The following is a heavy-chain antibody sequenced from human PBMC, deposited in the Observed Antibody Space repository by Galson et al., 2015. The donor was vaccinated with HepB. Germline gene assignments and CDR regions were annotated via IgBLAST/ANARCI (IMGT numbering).Heavy chain of an antibody. Sequence: SLRLSCAASGFTFDDYAMHWVRRAPGKGLEWVSGISWNSGSIGYADSVKGRFTISRDNAKNSLYLQMNSLRAEDTALYYCARARGLAAAPRILGNWFDPWGQGTLVTVSS. V-gene: IGHV3-9*01. CDR3: ARARGLAAAPRILGNWFDP. D-gene: IGHD6-13*01. CDR1: GFTFDDYA. J-gene: IGHJ5*02. CDR2: ISWNSGSI.